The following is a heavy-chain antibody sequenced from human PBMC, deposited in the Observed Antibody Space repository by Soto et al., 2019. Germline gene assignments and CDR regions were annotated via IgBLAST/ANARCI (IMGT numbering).Heavy chain of an antibody. CDR2: ISYDGSNK. CDR3: AKDLVPIFGVVNAFVSGMGV. D-gene: IGHD3-3*01. CDR1: GFTFSSYG. V-gene: IGHV3-30*18. J-gene: IGHJ6*02. Sequence: GGSLRLSCAASGFTFSSYGMHWVRQAPGKGLEWVAVISYDGSNKYYADSVKGRFTISRDNSKNKLYLQMNSLRAEDTAVYYCAKDLVPIFGVVNAFVSGMGVWGQGTTVTVSS.